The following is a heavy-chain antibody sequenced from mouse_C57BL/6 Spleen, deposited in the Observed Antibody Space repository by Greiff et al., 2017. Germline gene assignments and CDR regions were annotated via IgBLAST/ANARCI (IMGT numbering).Heavy chain of an antibody. CDR3: TRRSYYGSSSLYAMDY. D-gene: IGHD1-1*01. J-gene: IGHJ4*01. CDR2: IDPETGGT. CDR1: GYTFTDYE. Sequence: QVQLKESGAELVRPGASVTLSCKASGYTFTDYEMHWVKQTPVHGLEWIGAIDPETGGTAYNQKFKGKAILTADKSSSTAYMELRSLTSKDSAVYYCTRRSYYGSSSLYAMDYWGQGTSVTVSS. V-gene: IGHV1-15*01.